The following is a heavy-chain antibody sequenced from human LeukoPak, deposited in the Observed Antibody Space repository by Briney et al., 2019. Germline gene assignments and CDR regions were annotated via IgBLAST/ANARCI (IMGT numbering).Heavy chain of an antibody. CDR1: GFTFSSYA. D-gene: IGHD5-12*01. Sequence: GGSLRLSCAASGFTFSSYAMSWVREAPGKGLEWVSGISGSAYSTYYADSVQGRFTISRDNSKNTLYLQMNSLRAEDTAVYYCAKEAGYSGYDYPDYWGQGTLVTVSS. CDR2: ISGSAYST. CDR3: AKEAGYSGYDYPDY. J-gene: IGHJ4*02. V-gene: IGHV3-23*01.